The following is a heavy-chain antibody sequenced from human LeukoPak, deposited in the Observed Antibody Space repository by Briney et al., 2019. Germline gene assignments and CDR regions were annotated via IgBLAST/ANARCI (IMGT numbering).Heavy chain of an antibody. CDR2: ISSSSNYI. CDR1: GFSFNIYS. V-gene: IGHV3-21*06. Sequence: PGGSLRLSCVGSGFSFNIYSMNWVRQAPGKGLEWVSFISSSSNYIYYADSVKGRFTISRDNAKNSLYLQMNRLRAEDTAVYYCAQSPTGSRGRLDYWGQGTLVTVSS. CDR3: AQSPTGSRGRLDY. D-gene: IGHD1-26*01. J-gene: IGHJ4*02.